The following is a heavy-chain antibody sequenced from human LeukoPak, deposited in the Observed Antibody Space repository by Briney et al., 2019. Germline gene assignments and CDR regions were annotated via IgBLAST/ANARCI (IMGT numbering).Heavy chain of an antibody. V-gene: IGHV1-2*02. D-gene: IGHD2-2*01. CDR2: INPNSGGT. Sequence: ASVKVSCKASGYTFTGYYMYWVRQAPGQGLEWMGWINPNSGGTNYAQKFQGRVTMTRDTSISTAYMELSRLRSDDTAVYYCAAVVPAAMGPFDYWGQGTLVTVSS. CDR3: AAVVPAAMGPFDY. J-gene: IGHJ4*02. CDR1: GYTFTGYY.